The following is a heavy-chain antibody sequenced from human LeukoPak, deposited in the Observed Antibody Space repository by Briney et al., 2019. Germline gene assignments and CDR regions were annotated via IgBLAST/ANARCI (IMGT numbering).Heavy chain of an antibody. CDR1: GYTFTSYA. V-gene: IGHV1-3*01. CDR3: ARSELLRWFDP. CDR2: SNAGNGNT. Sequence: ASGKVSCKAAGYTFTSYAMHWVRQAPGQRLEWMGWSNAGNGNTKYSQKFQGRVTITRDTSASTAYMELSSLRSEDAAVYYCARSELLRWFDPWGQGTLVTVSS. D-gene: IGHD2-15*01. J-gene: IGHJ5*02.